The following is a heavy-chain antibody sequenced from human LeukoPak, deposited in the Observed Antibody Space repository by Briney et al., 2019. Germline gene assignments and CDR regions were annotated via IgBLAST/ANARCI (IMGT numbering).Heavy chain of an antibody. CDR2: ISAYNGNT. Sequence: ASVKVSCKASGYTFTGYGISWVRQAPGQGLEWMGWISAYNGNTSYAQKLQGRVTMTTDTSASTAYMELRSLRSDDTAVYYCARVQDSWWELLFGGANWFDPWGQGTLVTVSS. J-gene: IGHJ5*02. V-gene: IGHV1-18*01. CDR3: ARVQDSWWELLFGGANWFDP. CDR1: GYTFTGYG. D-gene: IGHD1-26*01.